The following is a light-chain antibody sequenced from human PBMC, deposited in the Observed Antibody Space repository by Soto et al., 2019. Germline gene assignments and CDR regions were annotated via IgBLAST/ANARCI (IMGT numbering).Light chain of an antibody. CDR2: GAS. CDR1: QSVRSTY. J-gene: IGKJ2*01. Sequence: EIVLTQSPGTLSLSPGERATLSCRASQSVRSTYLTWYQQRPGQAPRLLMYGASSRATGIPDRFSGTGSGTDFTLTISRLEPEDFAVYYCQQYGSSPYTFGLGTKLEIK. CDR3: QQYGSSPYT. V-gene: IGKV3-20*01.